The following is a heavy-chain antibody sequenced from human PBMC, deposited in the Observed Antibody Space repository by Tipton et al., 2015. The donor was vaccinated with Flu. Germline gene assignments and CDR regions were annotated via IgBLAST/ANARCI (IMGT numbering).Heavy chain of an antibody. Sequence: LRLSCTVSGGSISSYYWSWIRQPPGKGLEWIGYIYYSGSTNYNPSLKSRVTISVDTSKNQFSLKLSSVTAADTAVYYCARDPYGDYGMDVWGQGTTVTVSS. CDR3: ARDPYGDYGMDV. CDR2: IYYSGST. CDR1: GGSISSYY. J-gene: IGHJ6*02. V-gene: IGHV4-59*01. D-gene: IGHD4-17*01.